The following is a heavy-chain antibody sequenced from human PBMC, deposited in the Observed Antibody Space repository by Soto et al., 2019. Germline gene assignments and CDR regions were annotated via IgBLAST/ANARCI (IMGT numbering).Heavy chain of an antibody. CDR2: ISTYNGNT. D-gene: IGHD6-19*01. CDR1: GYTFTDYG. J-gene: IGHJ4*02. Sequence: QVQLVQSGAEVKKPGASVKVSCKASGYTFTDYGISWVRQAPGQGLEWMGWISTYNGNTIYAQKIQGRVTMTTDTSTRTDYVELRSLRSDDTAVYYCAREEGISDWHAFDYWGQGTLVTVSS. CDR3: AREEGISDWHAFDY. V-gene: IGHV1-18*04.